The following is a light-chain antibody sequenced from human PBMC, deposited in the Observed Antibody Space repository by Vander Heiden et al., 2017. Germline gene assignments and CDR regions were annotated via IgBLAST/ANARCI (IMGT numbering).Light chain of an antibody. CDR1: QSISSY. Sequence: DIQMTQSPSSLSASVGDRVTITCRASQSISSYLNWYQQKPGKAPKLLIYAASNLQSGVPSRFSGSGSGTDFTLTISSLQPEDFATYYCQQNYSNPLTFGGGTKVEIK. J-gene: IGKJ4*01. CDR2: AAS. V-gene: IGKV1-39*01. CDR3: QQNYSNPLT.